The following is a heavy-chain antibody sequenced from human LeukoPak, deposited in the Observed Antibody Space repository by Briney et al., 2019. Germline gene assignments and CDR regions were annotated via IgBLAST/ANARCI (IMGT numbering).Heavy chain of an antibody. CDR3: ARWWPYYDFWSGYQPSPNPVFDY. Sequence: ASVKVSCKASGYTFTSYAMHWVRQAPGQRLEWMGWINAGNGNTKYSQKFQGRVTITRDTSASTAYMELSSLRSEDTAVYYCARWWPYYDFWSGYQPSPNPVFDYWGQGTLVTVSS. CDR1: GYTFTSYA. J-gene: IGHJ4*02. D-gene: IGHD3-3*01. CDR2: INAGNGNT. V-gene: IGHV1-3*01.